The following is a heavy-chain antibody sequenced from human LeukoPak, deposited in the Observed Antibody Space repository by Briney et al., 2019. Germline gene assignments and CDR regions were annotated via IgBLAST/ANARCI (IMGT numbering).Heavy chain of an antibody. J-gene: IGHJ6*03. V-gene: IGHV3-7*01. CDR3: ARNNYDRGANYYYYMDV. CDR1: GFTFSSYW. CDR2: IKQDGSEK. Sequence: PGGSLRLSCAASGFTFSSYWMSWVRQAPGKGLEWVANIKQDGSEKYYVDSVKGRFTISRDNAKNSLYLQMNSLRAEDTAVYYCARNNYDRGANYYYYMDVWGKGTTVTVS. D-gene: IGHD3-9*01.